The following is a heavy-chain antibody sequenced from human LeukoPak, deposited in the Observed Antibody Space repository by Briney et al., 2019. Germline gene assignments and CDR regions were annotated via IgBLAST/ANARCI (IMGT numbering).Heavy chain of an antibody. D-gene: IGHD2-15*01. CDR2: FSGSGGST. J-gene: IGHJ4*02. Sequence: GGSLRLSCAASGFTFSSYAMSWVRQAPGKGLECISGFSGSGGSTYYADSVKGRFTISRDNSKNTLYLQMNSLRAEDTAVYYCARDPELCSGGSCYPDYWGQGTLVTVSS. V-gene: IGHV3-23*01. CDR1: GFTFSSYA. CDR3: ARDPELCSGGSCYPDY.